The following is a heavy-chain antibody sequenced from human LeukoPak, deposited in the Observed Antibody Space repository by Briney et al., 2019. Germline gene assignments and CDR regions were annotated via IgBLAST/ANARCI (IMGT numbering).Heavy chain of an antibody. V-gene: IGHV3-30*03. Sequence: PGGSLRLSCAASGFIFSSYDMHWVRQAPGKGLEWVAVISYDGSNKYYADSVKGRFTISRDNSKNTLYLQMGSLRTEDTAVYYCARNHDYGEYWGQGTLVTASS. CDR1: GFIFSSYD. CDR2: ISYDGSNK. J-gene: IGHJ4*02. CDR3: ARNHDYGEY.